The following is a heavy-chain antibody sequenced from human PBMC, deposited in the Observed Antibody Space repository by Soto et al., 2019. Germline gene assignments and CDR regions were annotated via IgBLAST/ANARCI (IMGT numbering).Heavy chain of an antibody. J-gene: IGHJ4*02. CDR2: IYYSGRT. Sequence: QVQLQESGPGLVKPSETLSLTCTVSGGSVSSGRYYWSWSRQPPGKGLEWIGYIYYSGRTSYNSSRKSRVTISGDTSKNQFPLKLSSVTAADTAIYYCARSGAGSGWLGGQGTLVTVSS. D-gene: IGHD6-19*01. CDR1: GGSVSSGRYY. CDR3: ARSGAGSGWL. V-gene: IGHV4-61*01.